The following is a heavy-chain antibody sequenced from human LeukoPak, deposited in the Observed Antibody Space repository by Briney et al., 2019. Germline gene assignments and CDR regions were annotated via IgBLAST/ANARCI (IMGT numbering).Heavy chain of an antibody. D-gene: IGHD2-2*02. J-gene: IGHJ5*02. V-gene: IGHV1-8*01. CDR2: MNPNSGNT. CDR3: ARVGVVVVPAAITGVGFDP. CDR1: RYTFTSYD. Sequence: ASVKVSCKSSRYTFTSYDINWVRQATGQGLEWMGWMNPNSGNTGYAQKFQGRVTMTRNTPISTAYMQLSSLRSEDTAVDYCARVGVVVVPAAITGVGFDPWGQGTLVTVSS.